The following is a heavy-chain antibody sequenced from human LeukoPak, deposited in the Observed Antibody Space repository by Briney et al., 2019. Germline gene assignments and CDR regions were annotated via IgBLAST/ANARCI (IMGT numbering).Heavy chain of an antibody. V-gene: IGHV3-23*01. J-gene: IGHJ5*01. D-gene: IGHD6-19*01. CDR1: GFAFSVYA. CDR2: INANSGTT. CDR3: AKPISGGLAVTADWFHP. Sequence: GGSLRLSCTASGFAFSVYAMSWLRQPPGKGLEWVSTINANSGTTSYAASVRGRFTISRDNSKNTLYLQLNTLRADDTATYYCAKPISGGLAVTADWFHPWGQGTMVVVSS.